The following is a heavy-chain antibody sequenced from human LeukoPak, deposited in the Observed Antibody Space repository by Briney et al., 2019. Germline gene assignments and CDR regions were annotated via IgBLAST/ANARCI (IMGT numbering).Heavy chain of an antibody. Sequence: PSETLSLTCTVSGGSTSSGGYYWSWIRQHPGKGLEWIGFIYYRGSTYYNPSLKSRITMSLDTSKNQFSLNVSSVTAADTAVYYCARVRGIAVASHYYGMDVWGQGTTVTVSS. J-gene: IGHJ6*02. CDR3: ARVRGIAVASHYYGMDV. CDR2: IYYRGST. CDR1: GGSTSSGGYY. V-gene: IGHV4-31*03. D-gene: IGHD6-19*01.